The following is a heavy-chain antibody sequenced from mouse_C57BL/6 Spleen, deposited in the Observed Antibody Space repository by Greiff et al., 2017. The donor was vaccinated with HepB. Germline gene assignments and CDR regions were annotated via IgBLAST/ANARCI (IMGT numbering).Heavy chain of an antibody. CDR1: GFTFSDYY. CDR2: INYDGSST. V-gene: IGHV5-16*01. Sequence: EVQLQESEGGLVQPGSSMKLSCTASGFTFSDYYMAWVRQVPEKGLEWVANINYDGSSTYYLDSLKSRFIISRDNAKNILYLQMSSLKSEDTATYYCARDLYYFDYWGQGTTLTVSS. CDR3: ARDLYYFDY. J-gene: IGHJ2*01.